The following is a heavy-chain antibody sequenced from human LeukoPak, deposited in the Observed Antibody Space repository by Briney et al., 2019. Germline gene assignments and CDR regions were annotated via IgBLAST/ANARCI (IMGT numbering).Heavy chain of an antibody. V-gene: IGHV1-8*01. CDR3: ARGVGYCSGGSCYYNWFDP. CDR2: MNPNSGNT. J-gene: IGHJ5*02. Sequence: ASVKVSCKASRYTFTSYDINWVRQATGQGLEWMGWMNPNSGNTGYAQKFQGRVTMTRNTSISTAYMELSSLRSEDTAVYYCARGVGYCSGGSCYYNWFDPWGQGTLVTVSS. CDR1: RYTFTSYD. D-gene: IGHD2-15*01.